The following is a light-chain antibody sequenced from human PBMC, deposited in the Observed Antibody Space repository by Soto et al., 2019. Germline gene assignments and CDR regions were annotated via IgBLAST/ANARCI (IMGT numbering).Light chain of an antibody. CDR3: QQYNGYSEA. Sequence: DIQITQSPSTLSASVGDRVAITCRASQSISQWVAWYQQKPGRAPELLIYDASKLKSGVPSRFRGSGSGTEFSLTITRLQPDDSEMYYCQQYNGYSEAFGQGTKVDIK. CDR2: DAS. V-gene: IGKV1-5*01. J-gene: IGKJ1*01. CDR1: QSISQW.